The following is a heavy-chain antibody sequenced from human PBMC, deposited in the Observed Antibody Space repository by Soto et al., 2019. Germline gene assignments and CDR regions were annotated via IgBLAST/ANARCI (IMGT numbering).Heavy chain of an antibody. D-gene: IGHD3-10*01. V-gene: IGHV3-11*01. CDR3: ASDGTMVRGVIHYYYYYGMDV. Sequence: GSLRLSCAASGFTFSDYYMSWIRQAPGKGLEWVSYISSSGSTIYYADSVKGRFTISRDNAKNSLYLQMNSLRAEDTAVYYCASDGTMVRGVIHYYYYYGMDVWGQGTTVTVSS. CDR1: GFTFSDYY. J-gene: IGHJ6*02. CDR2: ISSSGSTI.